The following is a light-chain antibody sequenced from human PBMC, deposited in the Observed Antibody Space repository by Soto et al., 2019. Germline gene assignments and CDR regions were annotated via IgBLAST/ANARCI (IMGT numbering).Light chain of an antibody. CDR1: QSVTST. V-gene: IGKV3-11*01. CDR3: QQRSDWPST. Sequence: EIVLTQSPATLSLSPGERPTPSYRASQSVTSTLACYQQKPGQAPSFLIYDASNRATGIPARFSGGGSGTDFTLTISSLEPEDFAVYYCQQRSDWPSTFGGGTKVQIK. CDR2: DAS. J-gene: IGKJ4*01.